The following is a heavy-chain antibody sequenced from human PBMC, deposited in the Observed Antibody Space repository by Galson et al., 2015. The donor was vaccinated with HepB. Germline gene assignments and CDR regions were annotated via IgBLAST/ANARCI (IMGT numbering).Heavy chain of an antibody. CDR1: GGSISSGGYY. J-gene: IGHJ3*02. D-gene: IGHD3/OR15-3a*01. CDR3: AGDFFNDSFDI. Sequence: TLSLTCAVSGGSISSGGYYWSWIRQPPGKGLEWIGYIYYSGSTYYNPSLKSRVTISVDTSKNQFSLKLSSVTAADTAVYYCAGDFFNDSFDIWGQGTMVTVSS. V-gene: IGHV4-30-4*01. CDR2: IYYSGST.